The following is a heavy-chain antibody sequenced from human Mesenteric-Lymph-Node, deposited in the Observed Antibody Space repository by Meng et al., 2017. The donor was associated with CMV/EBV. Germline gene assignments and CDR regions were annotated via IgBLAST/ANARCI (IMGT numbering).Heavy chain of an antibody. V-gene: IGHV1-18*01. J-gene: IGHJ4*02. CDR3: ARDFGASEGYPDY. CDR1: GYTCIGYG. Sequence: KASGYTCIGYGITWVRQAPGQGLEWMGWIRGENGNTNYAQKVQGRVTMTADTSTSTAYMELRSLTSDDAAVYYCARDFGASEGYPDYWGQGTLVTVSS. D-gene: IGHD4/OR15-4a*01. CDR2: IRGENGNT.